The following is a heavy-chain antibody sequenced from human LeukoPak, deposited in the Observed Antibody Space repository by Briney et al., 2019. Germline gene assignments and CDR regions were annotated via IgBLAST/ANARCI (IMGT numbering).Heavy chain of an antibody. V-gene: IGHV3-33*01. Sequence: GGSLRLSCAASGFTFRSYGMHWVRQAPGKGLEWVAVIWYDGSNKYYADSVKGRFTISRDNSKNTMYLQLNSLSVEDTAVYYCAGVGLFGLGPFSYFDYWGQGTLVTVSS. D-gene: IGHD3-16*01. CDR1: GFTFRSYG. CDR3: AGVGLFGLGPFSYFDY. CDR2: IWYDGSNK. J-gene: IGHJ4*02.